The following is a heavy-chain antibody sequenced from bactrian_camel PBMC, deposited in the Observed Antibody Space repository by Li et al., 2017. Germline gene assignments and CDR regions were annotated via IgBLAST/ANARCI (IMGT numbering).Heavy chain of an antibody. V-gene: IGHV3S55*01. CDR1: GLDTSRYT. CDR2: LFRDGRQ. Sequence: HVQLVESGGGSAQAGGSMRLSCAASGLDTSRYTLAWFRQTPGNEREGVAALFRDGRQYYAGAVKDRFTISADNAKDTLFLQMDSLRPYDSGIYYCAASYNTVWGWVLLKPTEYNYWGQGTQVTVS. CDR3: AASYNTVWGWVLLKPTEYNY. J-gene: IGHJ4*01. D-gene: IGHD5*01.